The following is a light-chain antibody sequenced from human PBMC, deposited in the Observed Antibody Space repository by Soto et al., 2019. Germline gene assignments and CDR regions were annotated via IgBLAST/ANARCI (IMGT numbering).Light chain of an antibody. CDR3: QHFNSYPWT. Sequence: IQMTQAPSTLASSLGDRVTITCRASQSISSWLAWYQQKPGKAPKLLINKASSLESGVPSRFSGSGSGTEFTLTISSLQPDDFATYYCQHFNSYPWTFGQGTKVEIK. V-gene: IGKV1-5*03. CDR1: QSISSW. J-gene: IGKJ1*01. CDR2: KAS.